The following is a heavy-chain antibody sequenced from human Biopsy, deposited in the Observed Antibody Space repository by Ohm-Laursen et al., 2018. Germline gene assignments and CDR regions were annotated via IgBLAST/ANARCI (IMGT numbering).Heavy chain of an antibody. CDR1: GYTFTSQY. CDR3: ARDYDTSGYYYVS. CDR2: TNPHSGTT. J-gene: IGHJ5*02. V-gene: IGHV1-2*02. Sequence: GASVKVSCKASGYTFTSQYLHWVRQVPGQGLEWMGWTNPHSGTTKFAQDFQGRVTMTRDTSISTAYMELSRLGSDDTAVYYCARDYDTSGYYYVSWGQGTLVTVSS. D-gene: IGHD3-22*01.